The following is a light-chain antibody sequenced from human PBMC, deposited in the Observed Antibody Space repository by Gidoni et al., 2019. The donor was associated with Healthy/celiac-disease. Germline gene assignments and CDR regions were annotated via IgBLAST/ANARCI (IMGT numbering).Light chain of an antibody. V-gene: IGKV3-11*01. Sequence: EIVLTQSPATLSLSPGERATLSCRASQSVSSYLAWYQQKPGQAHRLLIYDASNRATGIPDRFSGSGSGTDFTLTISSLEPEDFAVYYCQQRSNWPLTFGGGTKVEIK. CDR1: QSVSSY. CDR2: DAS. J-gene: IGKJ4*01. CDR3: QQRSNWPLT.